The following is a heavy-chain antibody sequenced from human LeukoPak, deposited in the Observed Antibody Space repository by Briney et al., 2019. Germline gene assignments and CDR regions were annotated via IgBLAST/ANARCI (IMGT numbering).Heavy chain of an antibody. J-gene: IGHJ6*03. Sequence: GGSLRLSCAASEPTFNNYAMTWVRQAPGKGLEWVSTISGSGDTTYYADSVTSRFTISRDNSKNTVFLQMNSLRADDTAVYYCARAVRAGHRPVYTYYYMDVWGKGTTVTVSS. D-gene: IGHD5/OR15-5a*01. CDR3: ARAVRAGHRPVYTYYYMDV. CDR2: ISGSGDTT. CDR1: EPTFNNYA. V-gene: IGHV3-23*01.